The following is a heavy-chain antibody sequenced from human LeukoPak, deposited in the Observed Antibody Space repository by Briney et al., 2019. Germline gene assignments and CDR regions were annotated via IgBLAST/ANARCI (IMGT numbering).Heavy chain of an antibody. CDR3: ARYGDYAAWYFDL. Sequence: SETLSPTCTVSGCSISSYDWSWIRRPPGKGRGGIGYIYYSGGTNYNASLKSRVTISVDTSKTQFSLKLSSVTAADTAVYYCARYGDYAAWYFDLWGRGTLVTVSS. V-gene: IGHV4-59*13. CDR1: GCSISSYD. J-gene: IGHJ2*01. CDR2: IYYSGGT. D-gene: IGHD4-17*01.